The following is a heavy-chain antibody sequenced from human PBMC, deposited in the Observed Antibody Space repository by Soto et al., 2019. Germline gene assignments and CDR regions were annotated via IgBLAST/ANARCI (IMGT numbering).Heavy chain of an antibody. CDR3: AREDYYDSSGQVN. CDR1: GGSISSYY. D-gene: IGHD3-22*01. CDR2: IYTSGST. Sequence: ETLSATGTVSGGSISSYYWSWIRQPAGKGLEWIGRIYTSGSTNYNPSLKSRVTMSVDTSKNQFSLKLSSVTAADTAVYYCAREDYYDSSGQVNWGQGTPVTVYS. J-gene: IGHJ4*02. V-gene: IGHV4-4*07.